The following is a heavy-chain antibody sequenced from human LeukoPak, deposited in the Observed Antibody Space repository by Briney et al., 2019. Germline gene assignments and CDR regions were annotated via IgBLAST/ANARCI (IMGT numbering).Heavy chain of an antibody. J-gene: IGHJ4*02. Sequence: ASVKVSCKASGYTFTGYYMHWVRQAPGQGLEWMGWVNPNSGGTNYAQKFQGRVTMTRDTSIGTAYMELSRLSSDDTAVYYCARVKPGYDYWGQGTLVTVSS. CDR1: GYTFTGYY. V-gene: IGHV1-2*02. CDR2: VNPNSGGT. CDR3: ARVKPGYDY. D-gene: IGHD6-13*01.